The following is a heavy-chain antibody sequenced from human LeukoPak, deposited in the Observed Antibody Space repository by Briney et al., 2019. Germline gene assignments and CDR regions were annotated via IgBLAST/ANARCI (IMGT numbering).Heavy chain of an antibody. CDR2: ISSSSSTI. V-gene: IGHV3-48*01. Sequence: GGSLRLSCAASGFTFSSYSMNWVRQAPGKGLEWVSYISSSSSTIYYADSVKGRFTISRDNSKNTLYLQMNSLRADDTAVYYCAKAQSSGYFRSGDSWGQGTLVTVSS. J-gene: IGHJ4*02. CDR1: GFTFSSYS. CDR3: AKAQSSGYFRSGDS. D-gene: IGHD3-22*01.